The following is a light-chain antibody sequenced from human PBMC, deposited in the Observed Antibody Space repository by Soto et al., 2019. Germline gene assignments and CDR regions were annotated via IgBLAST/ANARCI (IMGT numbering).Light chain of an antibody. CDR2: GAS. J-gene: IGKJ2*01. Sequence: EIVLTQSPGTLSLSPGERATLSCRASQSVSSSYLAWYQQKPGQAPRLPIYGASSRATGIPDRFSGSGSGTDFTLTISRLEPEDLAEYYCRQYGSSPPYTFGQGTKLEIK. V-gene: IGKV3-20*01. CDR1: QSVSSSY. CDR3: RQYGSSPPYT.